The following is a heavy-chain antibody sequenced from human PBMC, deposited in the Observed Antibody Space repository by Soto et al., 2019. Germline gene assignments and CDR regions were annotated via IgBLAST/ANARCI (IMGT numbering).Heavy chain of an antibody. J-gene: IGHJ6*02. D-gene: IGHD3-16*02. V-gene: IGHV4-34*01. CDR2: INHSGST. Sequence: QVQLQQWGAGLLKPSETLSLTCAVYGGSFSGYYWSWIRQPPGKGLEWIGEINHSGSTNYNPSLKSRVTISVDTSKNQFSLKLSSVTAADTAVYYCARANYDYVWGSYRYTNYYYGMDVWGQGTTVTVSS. CDR1: GGSFSGYY. CDR3: ARANYDYVWGSYRYTNYYYGMDV.